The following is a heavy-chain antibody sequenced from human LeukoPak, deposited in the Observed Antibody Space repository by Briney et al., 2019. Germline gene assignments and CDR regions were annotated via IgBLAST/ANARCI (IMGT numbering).Heavy chain of an antibody. J-gene: IGHJ6*03. Sequence: ASVKVSCKASGYTFTSYDINWVRQATGQGLEWMGWMNPNSGNTGYAQKFQGRDTMTRNTSISTAYMELSSLRSEDTAVYYCARVAAMAAYYYYYYMDVWGKGTTVTVSS. D-gene: IGHD5-24*01. V-gene: IGHV1-8*01. CDR1: GYTFTSYD. CDR3: ARVAAMAAYYYYYYMDV. CDR2: MNPNSGNT.